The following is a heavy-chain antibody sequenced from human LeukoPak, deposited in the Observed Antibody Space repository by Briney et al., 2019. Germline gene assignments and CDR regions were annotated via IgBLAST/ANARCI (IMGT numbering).Heavy chain of an antibody. V-gene: IGHV3-7*01. J-gene: IGHJ5*02. Sequence: GGSLRLSCAASGFTLSNYWMSWVRQAPGKGLEWVAHIKQDGSDKYYVDSVKGRFTISRDNAKNSLYLQMNSLRVEDTAVYYCGKYGTSSGSRWLEPWGQGTLVTVSS. CDR3: GKYGTSSGSRWLEP. CDR1: GFTLSNYW. D-gene: IGHD6-19*01. CDR2: IKQDGSDK.